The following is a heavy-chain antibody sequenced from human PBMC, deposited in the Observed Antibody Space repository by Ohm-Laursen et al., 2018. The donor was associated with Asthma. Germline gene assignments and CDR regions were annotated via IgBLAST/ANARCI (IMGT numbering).Heavy chain of an antibody. D-gene: IGHD4-17*01. CDR1: GFTFRSYA. CDR3: ARDRDDYGDYPDY. Sequence: SLRLSCTASGFTFRSYAMHWVRQAPGKGLEWVAVGGSYYDGGLKYYADSVNGRFTVSRDDSKNTLYLQMNSLRAEDTAVYYCARDRDDYGDYPDYWGQGTLVTVSS. V-gene: IGHV3-30-3*01. J-gene: IGHJ4*02. CDR2: GGSYYDGGLK.